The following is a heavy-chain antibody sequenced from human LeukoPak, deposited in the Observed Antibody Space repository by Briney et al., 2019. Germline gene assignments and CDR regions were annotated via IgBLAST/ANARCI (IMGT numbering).Heavy chain of an antibody. Sequence: PSETLSLTCTVSGGSISSGSYYWSWVRQPAGKGLEWIGRIYSSGSTNYNPSLKSRVTISLDTSKNHFSLTLSSVTAADTAVYYCARGPGDFLSDSYRIDYWGQGTLVTVSS. CDR1: GGSISSGSYY. CDR2: IYSSGST. D-gene: IGHD3-3*01. J-gene: IGHJ4*02. V-gene: IGHV4-61*02. CDR3: ARGPGDFLSDSYRIDY.